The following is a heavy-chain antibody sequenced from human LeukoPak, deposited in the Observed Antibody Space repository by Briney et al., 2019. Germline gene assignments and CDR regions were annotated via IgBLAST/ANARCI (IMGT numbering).Heavy chain of an antibody. CDR1: GGSISSANYY. D-gene: IGHD3-10*01. J-gene: IGHJ5*02. CDR3: ARGSWGFGESQNGFDP. Sequence: SETLSLTCTASGGSISSANYYWAWIRQPPGKGLEWIGDVYYSGSTYYNPSLKSRVTILVDTSKNQFSLKVTSVTAADTAVYYCARGSWGFGESQNGFDPWGRGAVVTVSS. V-gene: IGHV4-39*07. CDR2: VYYSGST.